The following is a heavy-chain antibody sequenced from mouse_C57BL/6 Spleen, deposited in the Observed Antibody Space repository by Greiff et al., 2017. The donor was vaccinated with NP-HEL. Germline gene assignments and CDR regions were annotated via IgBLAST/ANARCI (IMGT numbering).Heavy chain of an antibody. CDR3: AVVEGAMDY. CDR1: GYTFTSYW. CDR2: IDPSDSYT. V-gene: IGHV1-69*01. J-gene: IGHJ4*01. Sequence: QVQLQQSGAELVMPGASVKLSCKASGYTFTSYWMHWVKQRPGQGLEWIGEIDPSDSYTNYNQKFKGKSTLTVDKSSSTAYMQLSSLTSEDSAVYYCAVVEGAMDYWGQGTSVTVSS. D-gene: IGHD1-1*01.